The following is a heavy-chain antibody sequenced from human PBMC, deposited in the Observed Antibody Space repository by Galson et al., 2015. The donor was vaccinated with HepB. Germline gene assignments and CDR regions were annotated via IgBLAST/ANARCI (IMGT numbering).Heavy chain of an antibody. CDR3: AKGDSYYDSSGYGPDY. D-gene: IGHD3-22*01. CDR1: GFTFSSYA. Sequence: SLRLSCAASGFTFSSYAMSWVRQAPGKGLEWVSAISGSGGSTYYADSVKGRFTISRDNSKNTLYLQMNSLRAEDTAVYYCAKGDSYYDSSGYGPDYWGQGTLVTVSS. J-gene: IGHJ4*02. CDR2: ISGSGGST. V-gene: IGHV3-23*01.